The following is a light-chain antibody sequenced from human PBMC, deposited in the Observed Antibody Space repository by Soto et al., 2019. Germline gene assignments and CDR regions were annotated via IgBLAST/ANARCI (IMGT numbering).Light chain of an antibody. CDR3: DSHAAENLYV. CDR1: SSDVGSYNL. J-gene: IGLJ1*01. CDR2: EGT. V-gene: IGLV2-23*01. Sequence: QSVLTQPASVSASPGQSITIPCTGTSSDVGSYNLVSWFQQHPGKVPKLLIYEGTKRPSGLSDRLSGSKSGTTASLTISGLQAEDEANYYCDSHAAENLYVFGNGTKVTV.